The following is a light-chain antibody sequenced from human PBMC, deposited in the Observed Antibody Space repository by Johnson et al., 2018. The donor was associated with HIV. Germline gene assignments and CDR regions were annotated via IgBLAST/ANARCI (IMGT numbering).Light chain of an antibody. V-gene: IGLV1-51*02. CDR3: GTWDSSLSAYV. J-gene: IGLJ1*01. Sequence: SSSNIGNNYVSWYQQFPGTAPKLLIYENNKRPSGIRDRFSGSKSGTSATLGITGLQTGDEADYYCGTWDSSLSAYVIGTGTKVTVL. CDR2: ENN. CDR1: SSNIGNNY.